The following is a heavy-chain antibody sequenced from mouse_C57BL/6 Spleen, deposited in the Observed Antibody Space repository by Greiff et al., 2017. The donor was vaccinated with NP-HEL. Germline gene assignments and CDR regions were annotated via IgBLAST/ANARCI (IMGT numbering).Heavy chain of an antibody. D-gene: IGHD1-1*01. V-gene: IGHV1-15*01. CDR2: IDPETGGT. CDR3: TRGVEYAMDY. J-gene: IGHJ4*01. Sequence: VKLQQSGAELVRPGASVTLSCKASGYTFTDYEMHWVKQTPVHGLEWIGAIDPETGGTAYNQKFKGKAILTADKSSSTAYMELRSLTSEDSAVYYCTRGVEYAMDYWGQGTSVTVSS. CDR1: GYTFTDYE.